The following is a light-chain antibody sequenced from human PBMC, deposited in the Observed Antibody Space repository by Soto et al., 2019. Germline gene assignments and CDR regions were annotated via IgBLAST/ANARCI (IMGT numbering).Light chain of an antibody. Sequence: DIQMTQSPSSVSASVGDRVTITCRASEAIASWVAWYQQKPGKAPKVLIYRASTLQSGVPSRFSGSGSGTDFTLTISSLQHEDFATYYCQQSSSTPQTFGGGTRVEIK. CDR1: EAIASW. V-gene: IGKV1-12*01. CDR2: RAS. CDR3: QQSSSTPQT. J-gene: IGKJ4*01.